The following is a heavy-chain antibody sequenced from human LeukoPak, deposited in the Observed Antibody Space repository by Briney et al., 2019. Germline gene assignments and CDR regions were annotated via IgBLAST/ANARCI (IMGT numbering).Heavy chain of an antibody. V-gene: IGHV4-34*09. CDR1: GGSFSGYY. CDR3: ARDVPIYCSGGSCYPAAFDI. J-gene: IGHJ3*02. D-gene: IGHD2-15*01. CDR2: IYYSGST. Sequence: PSETLSLTCAVYGGSFSGYYWSWLRQPPGKGLEWIGYIYYSGSTYYNPSLKSRVTISVDTSKNQFSLKLSSVTAADTAVYYCARDVPIYCSGGSCYPAAFDIWGQGTMVTVSS.